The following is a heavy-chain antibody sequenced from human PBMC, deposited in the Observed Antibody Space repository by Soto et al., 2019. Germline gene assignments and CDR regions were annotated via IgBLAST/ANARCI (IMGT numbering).Heavy chain of an antibody. V-gene: IGHV1-2*04. CDR2: INPNSGGT. J-gene: IGHJ6*02. CDR1: GYTFTGYY. D-gene: IGHD2-2*01. CDR3: AREVVPAAPDYYYYGMDV. Sequence: GASVKVSCKASGYTFTGYYMHWVREAPGQGLEWMGWINPNSGGTNYAQKFQGWVTMTRDTSISTAYMELSRLRSDDTAVYYCAREVVPAAPDYYYYGMDVWGQGTTVTVSS.